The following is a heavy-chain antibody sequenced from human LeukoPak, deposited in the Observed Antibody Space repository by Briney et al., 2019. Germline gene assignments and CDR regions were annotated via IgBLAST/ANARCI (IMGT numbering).Heavy chain of an antibody. J-gene: IGHJ4*02. CDR1: GFSFINYG. CDR2: ISYDGSNK. D-gene: IGHD4-17*01. V-gene: IGHV3-30*18. Sequence: RGSLRLSCAASGFSFINYGMHWVRQAPGKGLEWVAVISYDGSNKYYADSVKGRFTISRDNSKNTLYLQMNSLRTEDTAVYYCAKGPTTVVDYWGQGTLVTVSS. CDR3: AKGPTTVVDY.